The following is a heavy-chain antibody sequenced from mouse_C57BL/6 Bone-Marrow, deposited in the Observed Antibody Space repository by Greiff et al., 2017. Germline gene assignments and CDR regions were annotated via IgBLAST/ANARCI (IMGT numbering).Heavy chain of an antibody. CDR1: GFTFSDYY. D-gene: IGHD3-2*02. J-gene: IGHJ4*01. Sequence: EVQLEESEGGLVQPGSSMKLSCTASGFTFSDYYMAWVRQVPEKGLEWVANINYDGSSTYYLDSLKSRFIISTDNAKNILYLQMSSLKSEDTATDYCARDQGAMDYWGQGTSVTVSS. CDR3: ARDQGAMDY. CDR2: INYDGSST. V-gene: IGHV5-16*01.